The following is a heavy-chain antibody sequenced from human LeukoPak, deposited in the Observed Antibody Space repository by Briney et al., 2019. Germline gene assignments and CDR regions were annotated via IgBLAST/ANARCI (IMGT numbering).Heavy chain of an antibody. J-gene: IGHJ6*03. D-gene: IGHD2-21*02. Sequence: QTGGSLRLSCAASGFTFSSYAMSWVRQAPKKGLEWVSVISASGGSTYYADSVKGRVTISRDNSKNTLYLQTNSLRAEDTAVYYCAKDQYFVTGYYSHMDVWGKGTTVTISS. V-gene: IGHV3-23*01. CDR1: GFTFSSYA. CDR3: AKDQYFVTGYYSHMDV. CDR2: ISASGGST.